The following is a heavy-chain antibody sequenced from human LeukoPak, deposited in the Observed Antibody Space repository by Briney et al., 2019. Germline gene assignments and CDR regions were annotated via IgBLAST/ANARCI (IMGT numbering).Heavy chain of an antibody. V-gene: IGHV4-4*02. J-gene: IGHJ4*02. CDR3: AREGGPYRPLDY. Sequence: SGTLSLTCGVSGGSITNTNYWTWVRQPPGKGLEWIGEVNLQGSTNYNPSLMGRVAIAVDTSENHISLQLTSVTASDTAVYYCAREGGPYRPLDYSGQGTLVTVSS. CDR2: VNLQGST. CDR1: GGSITNTNY.